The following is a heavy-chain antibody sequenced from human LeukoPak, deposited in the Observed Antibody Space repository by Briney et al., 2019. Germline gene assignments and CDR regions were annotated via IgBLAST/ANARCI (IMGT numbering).Heavy chain of an antibody. CDR3: AKVGSITMVRGANWFDP. D-gene: IGHD3-10*01. J-gene: IGHJ5*02. CDR2: ISGSGGST. CDR1: GFTFSSYS. V-gene: IGHV3-23*01. Sequence: GGSLRLSCAASGFTFSSYSMNWVRQAPGKGLEWVSAISGSGGSTYYADSVKGRFTISRDNSKNTLYLQMNSLRAEDTAVYYCAKVGSITMVRGANWFDPWGQGTLVTVSS.